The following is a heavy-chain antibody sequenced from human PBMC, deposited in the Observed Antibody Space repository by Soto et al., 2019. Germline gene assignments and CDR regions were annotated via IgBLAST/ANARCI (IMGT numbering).Heavy chain of an antibody. D-gene: IGHD3-22*01. J-gene: IGHJ4*02. V-gene: IGHV1-69*13. CDR1: GGTFSSYA. CDR3: ARDHVDYYDSSGYG. Sequence: SVKVSCKASGGTFSSYAISWVRQAPGQGLEWMGGIIPIFGTANYAQKFQGRVTITADESTSTAYMELSSLRSEDTAVYYCARDHVDYYDSSGYGWGQGTLVTVSS. CDR2: IIPIFGTA.